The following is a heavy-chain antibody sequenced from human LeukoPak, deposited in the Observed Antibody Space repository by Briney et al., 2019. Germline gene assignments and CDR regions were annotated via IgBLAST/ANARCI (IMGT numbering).Heavy chain of an antibody. V-gene: IGHV4-61*01. CDR2: IFYTGST. Sequence: SETLSLTCAVSGASVSTGSYFWSWIRQPPGKGLEWIGFIFYTGSTYYNPSLKSRVTISVDTSKNQFSLKLNSVTAADTAVYYCARRGFGELFDYWGQGTLVTVSS. J-gene: IGHJ4*02. D-gene: IGHD3-10*01. CDR3: ARRGFGELFDY. CDR1: GASVSTGSYF.